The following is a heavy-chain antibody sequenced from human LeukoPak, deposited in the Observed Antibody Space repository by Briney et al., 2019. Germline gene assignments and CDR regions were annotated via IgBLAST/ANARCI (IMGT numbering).Heavy chain of an antibody. Sequence: GESLKISCKGSGYSFTSYWIGWVRQMPGKGLEWMGIIYPGDSDTRYSPSFQGQVTISADKSISTAYLQWSSLKASDTAMYYCARSSNPRYDFWSGYSPREPYYYGMDVWGQGTTVTVSS. CDR1: GYSFTSYW. CDR3: ARSSNPRYDFWSGYSPREPYYYGMDV. V-gene: IGHV5-51*01. CDR2: IYPGDSDT. D-gene: IGHD3-3*01. J-gene: IGHJ6*02.